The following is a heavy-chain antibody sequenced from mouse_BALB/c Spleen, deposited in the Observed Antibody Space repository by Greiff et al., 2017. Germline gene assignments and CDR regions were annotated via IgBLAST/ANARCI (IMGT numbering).Heavy chain of an antibody. D-gene: IGHD2-12*01. CDR3: ASSILRSPIDY. CDR2: ISSGSSTI. J-gene: IGHJ2*01. CDR1: GFTFSSFG. Sequence: EVKLVESGGGLVQPGGSRKLSCAASGFTFSSFGMHWVRQAPEKGLEWVAYISSGSSTIYYADTVKGRFTISKDNPKNTLFLQMTSLRSEDTAMYYCASSILRSPIDYWGQGTTLTVSS. V-gene: IGHV5-17*02.